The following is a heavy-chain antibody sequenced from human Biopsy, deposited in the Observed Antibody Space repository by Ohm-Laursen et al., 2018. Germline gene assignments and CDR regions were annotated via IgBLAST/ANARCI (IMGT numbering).Heavy chain of an antibody. D-gene: IGHD4-23*01. J-gene: IGHJ4*02. CDR1: GGSFTGHY. CDR2: ISYTGYT. V-gene: IGHV4-59*11. CDR3: ARGSNDFGGLYFPR. Sequence: TLSLTWTVSGGSFTGHYWSWIRQPPGKGLECIGHISYTGYTRYNASLKSRVTISVDTSRNHFSLRLTSLTAADTAVYYCARGSNDFGGLYFPRWGQGTLLTVSS.